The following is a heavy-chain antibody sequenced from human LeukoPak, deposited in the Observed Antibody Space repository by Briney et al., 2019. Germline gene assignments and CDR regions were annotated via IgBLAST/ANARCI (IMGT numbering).Heavy chain of an antibody. V-gene: IGHV1-18*01. CDR1: GYTFTSYG. D-gene: IGHD6-13*01. CDR2: ISAYNGNT. Sequence: ASVKVSCKASGYTFTSYGISWVRQAPEQGLEWMGWISAYNGNTNYAQKLQGRVTMTTDTSTSTAYMELRSLRSDDTAVYYCARVAAAGEYNWFDPWGQGTLVTVSS. CDR3: ARVAAAGEYNWFDP. J-gene: IGHJ5*02.